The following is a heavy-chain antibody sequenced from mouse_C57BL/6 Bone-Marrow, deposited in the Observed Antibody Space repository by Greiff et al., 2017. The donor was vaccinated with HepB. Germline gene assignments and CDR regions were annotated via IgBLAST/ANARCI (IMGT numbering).Heavy chain of an antibody. J-gene: IGHJ4*01. CDR1: GYTFTSYG. CDR2: IYPRDGST. D-gene: IGHD1-1*01. V-gene: IGHV1-81*01. CDR3: ARRVDYYAMDY. Sequence: QVQLQQSGAELARPGASVKLSCKASGYTFTSYGISWVKQRPEQGLEWIGYIYPRDGSTKYNEKFKGKATLTADKSSSTAYMQLNSLTSEDSAVYFCARRVDYYAMDYWGQGTSVTVSS.